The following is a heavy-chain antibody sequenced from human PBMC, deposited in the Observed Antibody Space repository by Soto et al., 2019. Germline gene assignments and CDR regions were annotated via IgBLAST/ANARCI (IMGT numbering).Heavy chain of an antibody. Sequence: EVQLVESGGGLVKPGGSLRLSCAASGFTFSNAWMSWVRQAPGKGLEWVGRIKSKTDGGTTDYAAPVKGRFTISRDDSKNTLYLQMNSLKTEDTAVYYCTTERITMIVVAKAFDIWCQGTMVTVSS. CDR2: IKSKTDGGTT. J-gene: IGHJ3*02. CDR3: TTERITMIVVAKAFDI. V-gene: IGHV3-15*01. CDR1: GFTFSNAW. D-gene: IGHD3-22*01.